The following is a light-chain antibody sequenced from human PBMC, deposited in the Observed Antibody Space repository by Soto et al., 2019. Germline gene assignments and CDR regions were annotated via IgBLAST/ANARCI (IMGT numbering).Light chain of an antibody. V-gene: IGLV1-40*01. CDR1: SSNIGAGYD. CDR2: GNS. J-gene: IGLJ3*02. CDR3: QSYGSSLSGWS. Sequence: QSVLTQPPSVSGAPGQRVTISCTGRSSNIGAGYDVHWYQQLPGTAPKLLIYGNSNRPSGVPDRFSGSKSGTSASLAITGLQAEDEADYYCQSYGSSLSGWSFCGGTKLTVL.